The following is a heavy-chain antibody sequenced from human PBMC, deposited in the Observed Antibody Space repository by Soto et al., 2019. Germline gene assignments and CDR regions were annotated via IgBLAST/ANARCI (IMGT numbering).Heavy chain of an antibody. CDR1: GGSFSGYY. J-gene: IGHJ5*02. CDR2: INHSGST. CDR3: ARAAPVDYIWGSYRPYNWFDP. D-gene: IGHD3-16*02. Sequence: SETLSLTCAVYGGSFSGYYWSWIRQPPGKGLEWIGEINHSGSTDYNPSLKSRVTISVDTSKNQFSLKLSSVTAADTAVYYCARAAPVDYIWGSYRPYNWFDPWGQGTLVTVSS. V-gene: IGHV4-34*01.